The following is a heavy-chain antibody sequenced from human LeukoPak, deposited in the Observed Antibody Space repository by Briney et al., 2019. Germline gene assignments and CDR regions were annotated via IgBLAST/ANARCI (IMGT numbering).Heavy chain of an antibody. J-gene: IGHJ6*03. D-gene: IGHD6-19*01. CDR1: GGSISSGSYY. CDR2: IYTSGST. V-gene: IGHV4-61*02. CDR3: ARVKGIAVADDRNHYYYYYMDV. Sequence: PSETLSLTCTVSGGSISSGSYYWSWIRQPAGKGLEWIGRIYTSGSTNYNPSLKSRVTISVDTSKNQFSLKLSSVTAADTAVYYCARVKGIAVADDRNHYYYYYMDVWGKGTTVTVSS.